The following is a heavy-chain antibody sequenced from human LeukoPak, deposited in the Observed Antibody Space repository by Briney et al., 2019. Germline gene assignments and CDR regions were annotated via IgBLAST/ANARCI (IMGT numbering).Heavy chain of an antibody. D-gene: IGHD3-9*01. CDR2: INHSGST. Sequence: PSETLSLTCAVYGGSVSGYYWSWIRQPPGKGLEWIGEINHSGSTNYNPSLKSRVTISVDTSKNQFSLKLSSVTAADTAVYYCARGRPRYYDILTGYYVNYNWFDPWGQGPLVTVSS. V-gene: IGHV4-34*01. CDR3: ARGRPRYYDILTGYYVNYNWFDP. CDR1: GGSVSGYY. J-gene: IGHJ5*02.